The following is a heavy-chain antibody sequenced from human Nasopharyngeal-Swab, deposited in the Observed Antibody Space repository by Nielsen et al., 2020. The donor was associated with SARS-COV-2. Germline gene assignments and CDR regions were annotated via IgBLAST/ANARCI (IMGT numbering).Heavy chain of an antibody. CDR2: ISSSSSYT. CDR3: ARDSAAAGTVFDY. D-gene: IGHD6-13*01. CDR1: GFTSSDYY. V-gene: IGHV3-11*06. Sequence: LSLTCAASGFTSSDYYMSWIRQAPGKGLEWVSYISSSSSYTNYADSVKGRFTISRDNAKNSLYLRMNSLRAEDTAVYYCARDSAAAGTVFDYWGQGTLVTVSS. J-gene: IGHJ4*02.